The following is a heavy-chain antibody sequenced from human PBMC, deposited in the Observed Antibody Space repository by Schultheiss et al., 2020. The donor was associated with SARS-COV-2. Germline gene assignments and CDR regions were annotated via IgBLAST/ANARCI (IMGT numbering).Heavy chain of an antibody. CDR3: ARGISVAGKISRSFDY. V-gene: IGHV6-1*01. Sequence: SQTLSLTCAISGDSVSSNSAAWHWIRQSPSRGLEWLGRTYYRSKWSNDYAQSMKSRITINPDTSKNQFSLQLNSVTPEDTAMYFCARGISVAGKISRSFDYWGQGTLVTVSS. CDR2: TYYRSKWSN. D-gene: IGHD6-19*01. CDR1: GDSVSSNSAA. J-gene: IGHJ4*02.